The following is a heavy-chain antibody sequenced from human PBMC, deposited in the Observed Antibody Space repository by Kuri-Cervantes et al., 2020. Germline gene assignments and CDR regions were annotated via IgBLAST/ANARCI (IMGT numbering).Heavy chain of an antibody. D-gene: IGHD5-18*01. CDR1: AGSFSAYY. CDR2: INHSGNS. V-gene: IGHV4-34*01. J-gene: IGHJ6*02. CDR3: ARGQRVPRGYSYGPRPYYYYGMDV. Sequence: SETLSLTCVVDAGSFSAYYWSWIRQPPGKGLEWIGEINHSGNSNYNPSLKSRVTISVDTSKNQFSLKLSSVTAADTAVYYCARGQRVPRGYSYGPRPYYYYGMDVWGQGTTVTVSS.